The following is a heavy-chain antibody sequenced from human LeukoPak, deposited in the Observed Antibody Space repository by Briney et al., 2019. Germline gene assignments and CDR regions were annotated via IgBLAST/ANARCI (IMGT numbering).Heavy chain of an antibody. J-gene: IGHJ4*02. CDR3: ARDEDYSNYDLSC. D-gene: IGHD4-11*01. CDR2: ISSSSSTI. V-gene: IGHV3-48*01. CDR1: GFTFSSYS. Sequence: GGSLRLSCAASGFTFSSYSMNWVRQAPGKGLEWVSYISSSSSTIYYADSVKGRFTISRDNAKNSLYLQMNSLRAEDTAVYYCARDEDYSNYDLSCWGQGTLVTVSS.